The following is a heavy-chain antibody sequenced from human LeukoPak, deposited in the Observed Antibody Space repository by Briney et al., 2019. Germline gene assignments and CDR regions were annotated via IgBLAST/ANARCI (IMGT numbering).Heavy chain of an antibody. CDR2: VYPDDSDT. CDR3: ARRLGTGTPEF. D-gene: IGHD1-1*01. J-gene: IGHJ4*02. V-gene: IGHV5-51*01. Sequence: PGESLKISCKGSGYSFTSYWISWVRQMPGKGLECMGIVYPDDSDTRYSPSFRGQVTISADKSINTAYLQWNSLKASDTAIYYCARRLGTGTPEFWGQGTLVTVSS. CDR1: GYSFTSYW.